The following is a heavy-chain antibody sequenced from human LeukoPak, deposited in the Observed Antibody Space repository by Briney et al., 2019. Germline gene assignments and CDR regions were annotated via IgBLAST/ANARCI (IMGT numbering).Heavy chain of an antibody. CDR1: GYTFTSYY. Sequence: ASVKVSCKASGYTFTSYYMHWVRQAPGQGLEWMGGFDSEEDETIYAQKFQGRVNITEDTSTDTVYMELSSLRSEDTAVYYCATDFSFDIWGRGTLVTVSS. CDR3: ATDFSFDI. CDR2: FDSEEDET. V-gene: IGHV1-24*01. J-gene: IGHJ2*01.